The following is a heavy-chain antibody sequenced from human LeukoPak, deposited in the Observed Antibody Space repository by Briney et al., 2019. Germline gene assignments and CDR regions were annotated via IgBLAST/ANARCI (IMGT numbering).Heavy chain of an antibody. D-gene: IGHD3-16*01. Sequence: GASVKVSCKASGYTLTDYYLHWVRQAPGQGLNWMGWINPNSGATYYAQSFQARVTMTRDTSIGSGYMELTGLESDDTAVYYCARGRRILGGPENAGDFFGYWGQGSLVTVSS. CDR2: INPNSGAT. CDR1: GYTLTDYY. J-gene: IGHJ4*01. V-gene: IGHV1-2*02. CDR3: ARGRRILGGPENAGDFFGY.